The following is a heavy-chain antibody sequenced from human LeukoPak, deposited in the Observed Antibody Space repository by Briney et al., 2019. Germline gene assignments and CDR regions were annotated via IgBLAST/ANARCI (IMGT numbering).Heavy chain of an antibody. CDR2: SSSSSSTI. CDR3: ARDLGDSSGYSLFDY. CDR1: GFTFSSYS. D-gene: IGHD3-22*01. J-gene: IGHJ4*02. V-gene: IGHV3-48*04. Sequence: GGSLRLSCAASGFTFSSYSMNWVRQAPGKGLEWVSYSSSSSSTIYYADSVKGRFTISRDNAENSLYLQMNSLRAEDTAVYYCARDLGDSSGYSLFDYWGQGTLVTVSS.